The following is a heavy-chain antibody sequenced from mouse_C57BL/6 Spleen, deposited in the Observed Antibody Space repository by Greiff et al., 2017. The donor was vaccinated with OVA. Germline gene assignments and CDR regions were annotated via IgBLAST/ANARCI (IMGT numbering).Heavy chain of an antibody. Sequence: QVQLQQPGAELVKPGASVKMSCKASGYTFTSYWITWVKQRPGQGLEWIGDIYPGSGSTNYNEKFKSKATLTVDTSSSTAYMQLSSLTSEDSAVYYCARGGTTGTDFDYWGQGTTLTVSS. CDR1: GYTFTSYW. J-gene: IGHJ2*01. CDR2: IYPGSGST. CDR3: ARGGTTGTDFDY. D-gene: IGHD4-1*02. V-gene: IGHV1-55*01.